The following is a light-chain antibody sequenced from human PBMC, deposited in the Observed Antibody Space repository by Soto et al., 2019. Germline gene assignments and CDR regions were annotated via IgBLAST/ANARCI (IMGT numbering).Light chain of an antibody. J-gene: IGLJ3*02. CDR1: SSDVGGYNY. CDR3: SSYTSSTTVV. V-gene: IGLV2-14*01. Sequence: QAVLTQPASVSGSPGQSITISCTGASSDVGGYNYVSWYQHHPGKAPKLMIFEVGNRPSGVSNRFSGSKSGNTASLTISGLQAEDEADYYCSSYTSSTTVVFGGGTKVTVL. CDR2: EVG.